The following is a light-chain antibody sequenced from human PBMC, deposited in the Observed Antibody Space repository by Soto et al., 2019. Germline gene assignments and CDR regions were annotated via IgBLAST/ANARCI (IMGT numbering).Light chain of an antibody. J-gene: IGLJ3*02. V-gene: IGLV1-44*01. CDR1: TSNIGSNT. CDR3: ATWDDSLNSLV. Sequence: QSVLTQSPSASGTPGQRVSISCSGSTSNIGSNTVNWYQQLPGTAPKLLIYNTYQRPSGVPDRFSGSKSGTSASLAISGLQSEDEADYYCATWDDSLNSLVFGGGTKLTLL. CDR2: NTY.